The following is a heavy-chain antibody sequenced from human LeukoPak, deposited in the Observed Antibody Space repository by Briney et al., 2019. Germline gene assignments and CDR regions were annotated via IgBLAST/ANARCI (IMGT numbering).Heavy chain of an antibody. J-gene: IGHJ4*02. CDR2: IYPGDSDT. V-gene: IGHV5-51*01. D-gene: IGHD3-22*01. Sequence: GEALKISCKGSGYSFTSYWIGWVRQMPGKDLEWMGIIYPGDSDTRYSPSFQGRVTISADESISTAYLQWSSLKASDTDMYSCARLRGSSGYSFAYWGQGTLVTVSS. CDR3: ARLRGSSGYSFAY. CDR1: GYSFTSYW.